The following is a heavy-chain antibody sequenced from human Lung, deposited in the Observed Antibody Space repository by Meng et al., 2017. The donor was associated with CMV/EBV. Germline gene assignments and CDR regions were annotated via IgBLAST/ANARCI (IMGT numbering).Heavy chain of an antibody. D-gene: IGHD1-26*01. CDR1: GFTFDNYG. J-gene: IGHJ4*02. Sequence: GGSLRLXCAAPGFTFDNYGMHWVRQTPGKGLEWVAFIRHDGTNKYYGDSVKGRFTISRDNSKNTVYLQMNSLRPEETAIYYCAKDLLLYGGANAYFDYWGKGTXVTVSS. CDR3: AKDLLLYGGANAYFDY. CDR2: IRHDGTNK. V-gene: IGHV3-30*02.